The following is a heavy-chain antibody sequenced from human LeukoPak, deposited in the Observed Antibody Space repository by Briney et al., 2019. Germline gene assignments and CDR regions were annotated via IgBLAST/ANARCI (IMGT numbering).Heavy chain of an antibody. CDR3: ARVESLGYCSSTSCYTVGWFDP. V-gene: IGHV4-59*01. J-gene: IGHJ5*02. CDR1: GGSTSSYY. Sequence: SETLSLTCTVSGGSTSSYYWSWIRQPPGKGLEWIGYIYYSGSTNYNPSLKSRVTISVDTSKNQFSLKLSSVTAADTAVYYCARVESLGYCSSTSCYTVGWFDPWGQGTLVTVSS. CDR2: IYYSGST. D-gene: IGHD2-2*02.